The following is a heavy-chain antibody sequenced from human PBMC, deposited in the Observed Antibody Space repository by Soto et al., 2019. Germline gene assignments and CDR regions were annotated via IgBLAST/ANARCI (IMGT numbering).Heavy chain of an antibody. D-gene: IGHD3-10*01. CDR1: GGTFSSYA. Sequence: SVKVSCKASGGTFSSYAISWVRQAPGQGLEWMGGIIPIFGTANYAQKFQGRVTITADESTSTAYMELSSLRSEDTAVYYCARDRFGRFGELSGSFDYWGQGTLVTVSS. V-gene: IGHV1-69*13. CDR3: ARDRFGRFGELSGSFDY. J-gene: IGHJ4*02. CDR2: IIPIFGTA.